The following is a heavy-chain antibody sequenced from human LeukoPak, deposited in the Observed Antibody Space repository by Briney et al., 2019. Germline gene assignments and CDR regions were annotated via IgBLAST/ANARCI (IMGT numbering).Heavy chain of an antibody. CDR1: GFTFDDYG. J-gene: IGHJ6*03. CDR3: AGDGVVVVPAASSHYYYMDV. V-gene: IGHV3-20*04. Sequence: GGSLRLSCAASGFTFDDYGMSWVRQAPGKGLEWVSGINWNGGSTGYADSVKGRFTISRDNAKNSLYLQMNSLRAEDTALYYCAGDGVVVVPAASSHYYYMDVWGKGTTVTVSS. CDR2: INWNGGST. D-gene: IGHD2-2*01.